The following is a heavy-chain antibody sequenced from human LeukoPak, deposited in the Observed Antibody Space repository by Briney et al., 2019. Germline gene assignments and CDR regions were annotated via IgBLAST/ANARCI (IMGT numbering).Heavy chain of an antibody. CDR2: ISDSDGNT. CDR3: AKDGELAHYYYYYYMDV. V-gene: IGHV3-23*01. CDR1: GFTFSSYA. J-gene: IGHJ6*03. D-gene: IGHD1-26*01. Sequence: GGSLRLSCAASGFTFSSYAMSWVRQAPGKGLEWVSAISDSDGNTYYADSVKGRFTISRDNSKNTLYLQMNSLRAEDTAVYYCAKDGELAHYYYYYYMDVWGKGTTVTVSS.